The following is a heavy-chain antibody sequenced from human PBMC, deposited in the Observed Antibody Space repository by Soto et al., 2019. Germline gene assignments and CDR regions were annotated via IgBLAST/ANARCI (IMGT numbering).Heavy chain of an antibody. V-gene: IGHV1-18*01. J-gene: IGHJ6*03. CDR2: ISAYNGNT. CDR3: ARGIHDFWSGYYTSGYMHA. D-gene: IGHD3-3*01. Sequence: GASVKVSCKASGYTFTSYGISWVRQAPGQGLEWMGWISAYNGNTNYAQKLQGRVTMTTDTSTSTAYMELRSLRSDDTAVYYCARGIHDFWSGYYTSGYMHAWGKGTTVTAS. CDR1: GYTFTSYG.